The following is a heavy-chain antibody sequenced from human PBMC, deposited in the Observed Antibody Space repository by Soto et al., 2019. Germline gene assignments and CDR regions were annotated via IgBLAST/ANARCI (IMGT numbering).Heavy chain of an antibody. CDR3: ARRWGTSFDF. J-gene: IGHJ4*02. CDR2: IYYSGST. D-gene: IGHD7-27*01. V-gene: IGHV4-59*01. Sequence: SETLSLTCTVSGGSISSYYWSWIRQPPGKGLEWIGYIYYSGSTNYNPSLKSRVTISVDTSKNQFSLKVSSVTAADTAVYYCARRWGTSFDFWGQGTLGTVSS. CDR1: GGSISSYY.